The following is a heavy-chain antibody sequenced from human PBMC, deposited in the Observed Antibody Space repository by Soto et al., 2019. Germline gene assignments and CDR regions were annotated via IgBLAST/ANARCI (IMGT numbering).Heavy chain of an antibody. CDR1: GFNFGNFG. CDR2: ISNDENIK. J-gene: IGHJ4*02. V-gene: IGHV3-33*01. D-gene: IGHD5-12*01. Sequence: GGSLRRSWVASGFNFGNFGMHWVRQAPGKGLEWLTVISNDENIKQDSVRGRFAIARDNSKNTLYLHLTSLRAEDTAIYYCARGLRGVLDYWGQGTLVTVSS. CDR3: ARGLRGVLDY.